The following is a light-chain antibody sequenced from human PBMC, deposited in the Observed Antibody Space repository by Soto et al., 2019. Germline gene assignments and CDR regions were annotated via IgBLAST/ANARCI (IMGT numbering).Light chain of an antibody. J-gene: IGKJ5*01. CDR3: QQYGGSPIT. CDR1: QSVSNR. CDR2: GAS. V-gene: IGKV3-20*01. Sequence: EIVLAQSPGTLSLSPGERATLSCRASQSVSNRLAWYQHKPGQAPRLLISGASSRATGIPDRFSGSGSGTGFTLTISRLEPEDFALYYCQQYGGSPITFGQGTRLEIK.